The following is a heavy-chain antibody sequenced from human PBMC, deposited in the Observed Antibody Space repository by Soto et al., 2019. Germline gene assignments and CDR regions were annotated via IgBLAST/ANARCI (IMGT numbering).Heavy chain of an antibody. D-gene: IGHD3-16*01. CDR2: ISSSGSTI. V-gene: IGHV3-11*01. J-gene: IGHJ4*02. Sequence: GGSLRLSCAASGFTFSDYYMSWIRQAPGKGLEWVSYISSSGSTIYYADSVKGRFTISRDNAKNSLYLQMNSLRAEDTAVYYCARGPYDYVWGSAAPHFVYRGEGILVTVSS. CDR1: GFTFSDYY. CDR3: ARGPYDYVWGSAAPHFVY.